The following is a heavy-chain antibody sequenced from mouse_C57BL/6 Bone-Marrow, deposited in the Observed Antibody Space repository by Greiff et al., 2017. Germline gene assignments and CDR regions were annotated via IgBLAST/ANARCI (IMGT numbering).Heavy chain of an antibody. CDR2: IFPGSGST. J-gene: IGHJ1*03. D-gene: IGHD1-1*01. CDR1: GYTFPGYW. CDR3: ARERYVSSYWYFDV. V-gene: IGHV1-9*01. Sequence: QVQLQQSGAELMKPGASVKLSCKATGYTFPGYWIEWVKQRPGHGLEWIGEIFPGSGSTNYNEKFKGQATFTADTSSHTAYMQLSSLATEDAAIYSCARERYVSSYWYFDVWGTGTTVTVSS.